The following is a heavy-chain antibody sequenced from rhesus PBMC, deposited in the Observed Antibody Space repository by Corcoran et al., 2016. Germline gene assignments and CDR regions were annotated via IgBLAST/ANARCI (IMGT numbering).Heavy chain of an antibody. D-gene: IGHD5-36*01. J-gene: IGHJ4*01. Sequence: EVQLVESGGGLAKPGGFLRPPCAASGFIFSGYWMNWVRQTPGKGLEWISTVNNGGGGTYYADSVKGRFTISRDNSKNTLSLQMNSLTTEDTAVYYCATDTFGYSSYGYWGQGVLVTVSS. V-gene: IGHV3S42*01. CDR1: GFIFSGYW. CDR3: ATDTFGYSSYGY. CDR2: VNNGGGGT.